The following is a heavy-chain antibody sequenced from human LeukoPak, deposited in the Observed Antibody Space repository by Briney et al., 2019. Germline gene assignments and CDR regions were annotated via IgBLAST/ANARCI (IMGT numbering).Heavy chain of an antibody. CDR3: ARDSRDGSSWYELFDY. V-gene: IGHV3-48*03. CDR2: ISSGGSTI. Sequence: GGSLRLSCAASGFTFSSYEMNWVRQAPGKGLEWVSYISSGGSTIYYADSVEGRFTISRDNAKNSLYLQMNSLRAEDTAVYYCARDSRDGSSWYELFDYWGQGTLVTVSS. J-gene: IGHJ4*02. D-gene: IGHD6-13*01. CDR1: GFTFSSYE.